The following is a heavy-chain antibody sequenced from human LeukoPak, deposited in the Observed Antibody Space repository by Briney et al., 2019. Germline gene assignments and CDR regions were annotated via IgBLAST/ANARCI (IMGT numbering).Heavy chain of an antibody. D-gene: IGHD2-2*01. CDR1: GYSFTSYW. V-gene: IGHV5-51*01. CDR2: IYPGDSDT. J-gene: IGHJ5*02. CDR3: ARVVVPAATGNWFDP. Sequence: GESLKISCKGSGYSFTSYWVGWVRQMPGKGLEWMGIIYPGDSDTRYSPSFQGQVTISADKSISTAYLQWSSLKASDTAMYYCARVVVPAATGNWFDPWGQGTLVTVSS.